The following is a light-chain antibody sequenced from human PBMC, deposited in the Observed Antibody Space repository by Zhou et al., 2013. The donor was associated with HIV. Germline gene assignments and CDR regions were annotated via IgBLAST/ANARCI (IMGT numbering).Light chain of an antibody. CDR3: QQRRNWPLT. J-gene: IGKJ4*01. CDR2: GAS. CDR1: QSFGSRY. Sequence: EIVLTQSPGTLSLSPGERATLSCRASQSFGSRYLTWYQQKPGQSPRLLIFGASSRATGIPDRFSASGSGTDFTLTISSLEPEDFAIYYCQQRRNWPLTFGGGTKVEIK. V-gene: IGKV3D-20*02.